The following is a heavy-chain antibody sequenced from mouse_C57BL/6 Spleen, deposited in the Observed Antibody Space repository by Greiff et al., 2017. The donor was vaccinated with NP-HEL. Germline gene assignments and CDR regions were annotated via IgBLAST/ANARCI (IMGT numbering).Heavy chain of an antibody. CDR2: IYYSGTI. D-gene: IGHD2-3*01. J-gene: IGHJ1*03. CDR3: ARSYDRYFDV. Sequence: EVKVVESGPGLVKPSQTVFLTCTVTGISITTGNYRWSWIRQFPGNKLEWIGYIYYSGTINYNPSLTNRTTITRDTPKNQFFLEMNSLTAEDTATYYCARSYDRYFDVWGTGTTVTVSS. V-gene: IGHV3-5*01. CDR1: GISITTGNYR.